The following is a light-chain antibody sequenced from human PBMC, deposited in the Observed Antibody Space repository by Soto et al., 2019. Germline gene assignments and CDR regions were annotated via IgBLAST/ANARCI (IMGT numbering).Light chain of an antibody. V-gene: IGLV2-14*01. CDR2: DVS. CDR1: SSDVGDYNY. J-gene: IGLJ2*01. CDR3: SSYTSNSTLV. Sequence: QSALTQPASVSGSPGQSITISCTGTSSDVGDYNYVSWYQQHPGKAPKLMIDDVSNRPSGVSNRFSGSKSGNTASLTVSGLQAEDETDYYCSSYTSNSTLVFGGGTKLTVL.